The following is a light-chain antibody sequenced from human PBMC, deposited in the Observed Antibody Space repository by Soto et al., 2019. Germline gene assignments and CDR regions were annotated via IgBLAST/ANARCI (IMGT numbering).Light chain of an antibody. J-gene: IGLJ1*01. CDR2: DVT. V-gene: IGLV2-14*01. CDR3: SSYTRTSTYV. Sequence: QSVLTQPASVSGSPGQSITISCTGTSSDVGAYNYVSWYQQHPGKVPKLMIYDVTNRPSGVSNRFSGSKSGNTASLTITVLQAEDEADYYCSSYTRTSTYVFGAGTKVTVL. CDR1: SSDVGAYNY.